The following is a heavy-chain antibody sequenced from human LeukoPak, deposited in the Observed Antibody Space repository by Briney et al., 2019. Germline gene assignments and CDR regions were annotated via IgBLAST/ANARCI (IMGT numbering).Heavy chain of an antibody. CDR1: GFTFSDYY. Sequence: GSLRLSCAASGFTFSDYYMSWIRQAPGKGLEWIGSIYHTGRTYYNPSLKSRVTISVDTSKNQFSLKVISVTAADTAVYYCARGVIAAGGNDFDYWGQGTLVTVSS. V-gene: IGHV4-38-2*01. CDR3: ARGVIAAGGNDFDY. D-gene: IGHD6-13*01. CDR2: IYHTGRT. J-gene: IGHJ4*02.